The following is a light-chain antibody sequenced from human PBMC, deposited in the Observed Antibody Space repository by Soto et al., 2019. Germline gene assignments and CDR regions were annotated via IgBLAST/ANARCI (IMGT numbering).Light chain of an antibody. V-gene: IGKV1-5*01. CDR2: HAS. CDR1: QSISNW. J-gene: IGKJ1*01. Sequence: IQLTQSPSTLPASVGDRVTLTCRASQSISNWLAWYQQKPGTAPKLLIYHASILETAVPSRFSGNGSGTDFTLTSSCLQPGDFATYYCQQYNSYSFGQGSRVEIK. CDR3: QQYNSYS.